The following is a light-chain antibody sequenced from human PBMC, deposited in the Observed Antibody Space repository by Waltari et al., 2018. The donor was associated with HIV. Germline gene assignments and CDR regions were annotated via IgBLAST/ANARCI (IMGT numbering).Light chain of an antibody. V-gene: IGKV1-39*01. CDR2: AAS. CDR3: QQSYSTPPGT. CDR1: QCISRH. J-gene: IGKJ2*01. Sequence: DFQMTHSPSSLSASVGDRFTVTFRASQCISRHLKWYQQKPGKAPKPLIYAASSLQSGVPSRFSGSGSGTDFTLTISSLQPEDFATYYCQQSYSTPPGTVGQWTKLEIK.